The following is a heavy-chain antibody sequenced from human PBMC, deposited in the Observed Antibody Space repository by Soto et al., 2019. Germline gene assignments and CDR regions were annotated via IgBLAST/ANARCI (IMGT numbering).Heavy chain of an antibody. CDR1: GFTFSSYA. Sequence: EVQLLESGGGLVQPGGSLRLSCAASGFTFSSYAMSWVRQAPGKGLEWVSAISGSGGSTYYADSVTGRFTISRDNSKNTLYLQLNSLRAEDTAVYYCAKDLVGATKPGFDYWGQGTLVTVSS. D-gene: IGHD1-26*01. J-gene: IGHJ4*02. CDR2: ISGSGGST. CDR3: AKDLVGATKPGFDY. V-gene: IGHV3-23*01.